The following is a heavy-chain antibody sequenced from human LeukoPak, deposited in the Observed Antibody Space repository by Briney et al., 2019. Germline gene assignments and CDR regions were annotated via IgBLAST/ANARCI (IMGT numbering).Heavy chain of an antibody. CDR1: GGTFSSYA. CDR2: IIPIFGTA. J-gene: IGHJ3*02. Sequence: SVKVSCKASGGTFSSYAISWVRQAPGQGLEWMGGIIPIFGTANYAQKFQGRVTITADESTGTAYMELSSLRSEDTAVYYCARVISYGYNAFDIWGQGTMVTVSS. D-gene: IGHD5-18*01. V-gene: IGHV1-69*01. CDR3: ARVISYGYNAFDI.